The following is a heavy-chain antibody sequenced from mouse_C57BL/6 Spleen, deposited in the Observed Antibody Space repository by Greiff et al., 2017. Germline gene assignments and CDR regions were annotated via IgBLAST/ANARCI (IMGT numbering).Heavy chain of an antibody. D-gene: IGHD2-2*01. Sequence: QVQLQQPGAELVMPGASVKLSCQASGYTFTSYWMHWVKQRPGQGLEWIGEIDPSDSYTNYNQKFKGKSTLTVDKSSSTAYMQLSSLTSEDSAVYYCARIPYGYDEGYAMAYWGQGTSGTASS. CDR3: ARIPYGYDEGYAMAY. J-gene: IGHJ4*01. CDR1: GYTFTSYW. CDR2: IDPSDSYT. V-gene: IGHV1-69*01.